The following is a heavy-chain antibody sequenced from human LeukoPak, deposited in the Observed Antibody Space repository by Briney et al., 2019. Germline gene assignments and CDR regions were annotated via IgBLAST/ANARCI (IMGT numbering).Heavy chain of an antibody. CDR3: ASGWLQASFDY. CDR1: GGSFSGYY. D-gene: IGHD5-24*01. CDR2: INHSGST. Sequence: ASETLSLTCADYGGSFSGYYWSWIRQPPGKGLEWIGEINHSGSTNYNPSLKSRVTISVDTSKNQFSLKLSSVTAADTAVYYCASGWLQASFDYWGQGTLVTASS. V-gene: IGHV4-34*01. J-gene: IGHJ4*02.